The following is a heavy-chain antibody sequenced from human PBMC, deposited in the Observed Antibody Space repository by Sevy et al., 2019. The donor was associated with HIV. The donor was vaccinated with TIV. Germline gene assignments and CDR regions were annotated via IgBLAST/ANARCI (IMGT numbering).Heavy chain of an antibody. J-gene: IGHJ4*02. Sequence: GGSLRLSCAASGXXFTRHSMNWVRXAPGKGLEWVSYISSSSSYIYYANSVKGRFTISRDNAKNSVYLQMNSLRAEDTAVYYCARVPNYGDYXIDYWGQGTLVTVSS. CDR1: GXXFTRHS. CDR3: ARVPNYGDYXIDY. D-gene: IGHD4-17*01. V-gene: IGHV3-21*01. CDR2: ISSSSSYI.